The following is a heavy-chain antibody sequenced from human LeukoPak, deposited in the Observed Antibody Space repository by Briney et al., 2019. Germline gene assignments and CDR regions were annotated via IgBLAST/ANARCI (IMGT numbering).Heavy chain of an antibody. CDR3: ARPTLAAITAFDI. CDR1: GYTFTGDW. Sequence: KVGESLKISCKASGYTFTGDWIGWVRQMPGKGLEWMGIIYPGDSDTKYNAPFQGQVTISADKSISTAYLQWGSLKASDTATYYCARPTLAAITAFDIWGQGTMVTVSS. D-gene: IGHD4-23*01. V-gene: IGHV5-51*01. J-gene: IGHJ3*02. CDR2: IYPGDSDT.